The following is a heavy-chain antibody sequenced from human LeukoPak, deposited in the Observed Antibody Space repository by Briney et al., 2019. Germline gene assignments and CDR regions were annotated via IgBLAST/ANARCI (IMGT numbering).Heavy chain of an antibody. CDR3: ARDLYDSSESAFDI. V-gene: IGHV3-30-3*01. Sequence: GGSLRLSCAASGYTFSNYAMHWVRQAPGKGLEWVAVISYDGSNKYYADSVKGRFTISRDNSKNTLYLQMNSLRAEDTAVYYCARDLYDSSESAFDIWGQGTMVTVSS. D-gene: IGHD3-22*01. CDR1: GYTFSNYA. CDR2: ISYDGSNK. J-gene: IGHJ3*02.